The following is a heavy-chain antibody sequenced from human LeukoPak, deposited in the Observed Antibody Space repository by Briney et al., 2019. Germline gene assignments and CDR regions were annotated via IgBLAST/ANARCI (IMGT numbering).Heavy chain of an antibody. CDR1: GGSISSSSYY. Sequence: SETLSLTCTVSGGSISSSSYYWGWIRQPPGKGLEWIGSIYYSGSTYYNPSLKSRVTISVDTSKNQFSLKLSSVTAADTAVYYCARAPSSYKSSMPRFDYWGQGTLVTVSS. V-gene: IGHV4-39*07. CDR3: ARAPSSYKSSMPRFDY. J-gene: IGHJ4*02. CDR2: IYYSGST. D-gene: IGHD5-24*01.